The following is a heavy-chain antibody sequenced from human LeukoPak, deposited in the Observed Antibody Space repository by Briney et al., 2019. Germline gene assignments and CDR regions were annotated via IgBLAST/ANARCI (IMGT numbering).Heavy chain of an antibody. Sequence: ASVKVSCKVSGYTLTELSMHWVRQAPGKGLEWMGGFNPEDGETIYAQKSQGRVTMTEDTSTDTAYMELSSLRSEDTAVYYCATHPKVLLGVVHYYYYGMDVWGQGTTVTLSS. CDR1: GYTLTELS. D-gene: IGHD3-3*01. V-gene: IGHV1-24*01. J-gene: IGHJ6*02. CDR3: ATHPKVLLGVVHYYYYGMDV. CDR2: FNPEDGET.